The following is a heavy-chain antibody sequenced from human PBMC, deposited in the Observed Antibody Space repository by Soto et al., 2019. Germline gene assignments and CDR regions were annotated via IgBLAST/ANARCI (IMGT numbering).Heavy chain of an antibody. D-gene: IGHD1-26*01. J-gene: IGHJ4*02. Sequence: SLRLSCAASGFAFNTYSMHWVRQAPGRGLEWVAVISYDGTNKFYADSVKGRFTISRDNSKNTLYLEMNSLRGEDTAVYYCAKVSPMSYFFDFWGQGPLVTVSS. V-gene: IGHV3-30-3*01. CDR1: GFAFNTYS. CDR3: AKVSPMSYFFDF. CDR2: ISYDGTNK.